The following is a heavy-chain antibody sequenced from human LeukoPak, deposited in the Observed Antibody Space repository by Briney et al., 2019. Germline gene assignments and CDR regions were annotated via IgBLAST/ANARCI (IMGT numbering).Heavy chain of an antibody. Sequence: ASVKVSCKASGGTFSSYAISWVRQAPGQGLEWMGWINPKSGGTVYAQKFQGRVTMTRDTSSSTAYMELSRLRFDDTVVYYCARGPRITIFGVVMANDAFDIWGQGTMVTVSS. V-gene: IGHV1-2*02. CDR2: INPKSGGT. CDR1: GGTFSSYA. D-gene: IGHD3-3*01. CDR3: ARGPRITIFGVVMANDAFDI. J-gene: IGHJ3*02.